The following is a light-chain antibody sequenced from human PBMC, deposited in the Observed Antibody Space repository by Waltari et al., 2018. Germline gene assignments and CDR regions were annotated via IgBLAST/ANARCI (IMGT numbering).Light chain of an antibody. CDR1: QSVSSSY. Sequence: EIVLTQSPATLSLSPGERATLSCGASQSVSSSYLAWYQQKPGLAPRLLSYDASSRATGIPDRFSGSGSVTDFTLTISRLEPEDFAVYYCQQYGSSPVTFGQGTRLEIK. J-gene: IGKJ5*01. CDR2: DAS. CDR3: QQYGSSPVT. V-gene: IGKV3D-20*01.